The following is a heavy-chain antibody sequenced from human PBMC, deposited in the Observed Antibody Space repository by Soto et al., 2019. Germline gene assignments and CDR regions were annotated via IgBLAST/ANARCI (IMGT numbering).Heavy chain of an antibody. J-gene: IGHJ4*02. CDR2: ISPFDGNT. Sequence: ASVKVSCKASGGTFSSYTISWVRQAPGQGLEWMGWISPFDGNTKYAQKLQGRVTITTDTSASTAYMELSSLRSEDTAVYYCTSESYGGEFDYWGQGTLVTVSS. CDR3: TSESYGGEFDY. V-gene: IGHV1-18*01. CDR1: GGTFSSYT. D-gene: IGHD4-17*01.